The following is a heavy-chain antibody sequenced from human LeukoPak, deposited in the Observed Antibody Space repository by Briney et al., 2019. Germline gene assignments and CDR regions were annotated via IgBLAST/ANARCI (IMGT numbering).Heavy chain of an antibody. CDR3: AREKRGSSSPDY. CDR1: GFTFSSYW. V-gene: IGHV3-7*01. Sequence: GGSLRLSCAAPGFTFSSYWMSWFRQAPGKGLEWVANIKQDGSEKYYVDSVKGRFTISRDNAKNSLYLQMNSLRAEDTAVYYCAREKRGSSSPDYWGQGTLVTVSS. CDR2: IKQDGSEK. J-gene: IGHJ4*02. D-gene: IGHD6-6*01.